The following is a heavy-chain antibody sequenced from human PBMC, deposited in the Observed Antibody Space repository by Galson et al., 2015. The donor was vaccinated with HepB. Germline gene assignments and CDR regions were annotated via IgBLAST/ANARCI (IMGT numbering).Heavy chain of an antibody. CDR3: AGAGYCRSTYCFFAY. CDR1: GDSVSGNIVS. Sequence: CAISGDSVSGNIVSWNWITQSPSRGLEWLGRTYFRSKWYYDYAVSVKSRITINPDTSENQFSLQLHSVTPENTAVYYCAGAGYCRSTYCFFAYWGQGTLVTVSS. D-gene: IGHD2-2*01. CDR2: TYFRSKWYY. V-gene: IGHV6-1*01. J-gene: IGHJ4*02.